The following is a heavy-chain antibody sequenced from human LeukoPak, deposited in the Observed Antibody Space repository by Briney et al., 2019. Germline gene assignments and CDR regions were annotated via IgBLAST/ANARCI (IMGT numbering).Heavy chain of an antibody. D-gene: IGHD6-6*01. CDR2: IYSGGRT. V-gene: IGHV3-66*01. Sequence: GGSLRHSRAPPRFTPSSNYTSWVRPALGEGLGWVSVIYSGGRTYYADSVKGRFTISRDNSKNTLYLQMNSLRAEHTAVYYCSRAGSSPYYYYGMDVWGQGTTVTVSS. CDR1: RFTPSSNY. J-gene: IGHJ6*02. CDR3: SRAGSSPYYYYGMDV.